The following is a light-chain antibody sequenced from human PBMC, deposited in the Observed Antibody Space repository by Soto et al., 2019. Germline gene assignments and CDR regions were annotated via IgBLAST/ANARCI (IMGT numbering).Light chain of an antibody. Sequence: QSALTQPPSASGSPGQSVTISCTGTSGDVGAYDYVSWYQQHPGKAPKLMIYEINKRPSGVPDRFSGSRSGNTASLTVSGLQAEDEADYYCSSFAGSNNFPYVFGTGTKV. CDR1: SGDVGAYDY. V-gene: IGLV2-8*01. CDR3: SSFAGSNNFPYV. CDR2: EIN. J-gene: IGLJ1*01.